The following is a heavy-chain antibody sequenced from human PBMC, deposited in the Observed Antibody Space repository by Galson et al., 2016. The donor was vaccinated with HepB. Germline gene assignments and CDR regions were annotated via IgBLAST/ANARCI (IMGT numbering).Heavy chain of an antibody. D-gene: IGHD4-17*01. J-gene: IGHJ4*02. CDR2: ISYDGSNT. Sequence: SLRLSCAASGFTFSSYGMHWVRQAPGKGLEWVAVISYDGSNTYYADSVKGRFTISRDNSKNTLYLQMNSLRAEDTAVYYCAKSGRYYGVDHFDYWGQGTLVTVSS. CDR3: AKSGRYYGVDHFDY. CDR1: GFTFSSYG. V-gene: IGHV3-30*18.